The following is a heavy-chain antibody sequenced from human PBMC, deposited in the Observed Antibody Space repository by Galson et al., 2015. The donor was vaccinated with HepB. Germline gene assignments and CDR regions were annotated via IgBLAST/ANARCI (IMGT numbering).Heavy chain of an antibody. CDR2: IIPIFGTA. CDR3: ARDRGELLWFGELPHL. J-gene: IGHJ4*02. V-gene: IGHV1-69*13. Sequence: SVKVSCKASGGTFSSYAISWVRQAPGQGLEWMGGIIPIFGTANYAQKFQGRVTITADESTSTAYMELSSLRSEDTAVYYCARDRGELLWFGELPHLWGQGTLVTVSS. D-gene: IGHD3-10*01. CDR1: GGTFSSYA.